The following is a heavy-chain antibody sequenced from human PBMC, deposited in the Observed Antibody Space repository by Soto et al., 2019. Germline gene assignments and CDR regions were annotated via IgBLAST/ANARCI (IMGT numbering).Heavy chain of an antibody. CDR1: GYTFTGYY. J-gene: IGHJ6*02. Sequence: ASVKVSCKASGYTFTGYYMHWVRQAPGQGLEWMGWINPNSGGTNYAQKFQGRVTMTRDTSISTAYMELSRLRSDDTAVYYCAITPGIAAAGYFPDYYYYGMDVWGQGTTVTVSS. CDR3: AITPGIAAAGYFPDYYYYGMDV. D-gene: IGHD6-13*01. V-gene: IGHV1-2*02. CDR2: INPNSGGT.